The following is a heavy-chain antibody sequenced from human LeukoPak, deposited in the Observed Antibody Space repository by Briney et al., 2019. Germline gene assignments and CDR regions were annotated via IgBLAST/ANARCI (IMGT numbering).Heavy chain of an antibody. CDR3: ARAKTTVVTPEFDY. Sequence: GGSLRLSCAASGFTVSSNYMSWVRQAPEKGLDCVSVIYRGGTTYYADSVKGRFTISRDNAKNSLYLQMNNLRDEDTAVYYCARAKTTVVTPEFDYWGQGTLVTVSS. J-gene: IGHJ4*02. CDR2: IYRGGTT. CDR1: GFTVSSNY. D-gene: IGHD4-23*01. V-gene: IGHV3-66*01.